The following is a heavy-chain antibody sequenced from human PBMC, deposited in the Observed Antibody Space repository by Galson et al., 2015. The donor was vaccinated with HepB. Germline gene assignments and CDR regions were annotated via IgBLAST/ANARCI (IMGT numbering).Heavy chain of an antibody. CDR2: IKSKTDGGTT. CDR3: TTLLWWLWNDY. Sequence: LRLSCAASGFTFSNAWMSWVRQAPGKGLEWVGRIKSKTDGGTTDYAAPVKGRFTISRDDSKNTLYLQMNSLKTEDTAVYYCTTLLWWLWNDYWGQGTLVTVSS. CDR1: GFTFSNAW. D-gene: IGHD4/OR15-4a*01. V-gene: IGHV3-15*01. J-gene: IGHJ4*02.